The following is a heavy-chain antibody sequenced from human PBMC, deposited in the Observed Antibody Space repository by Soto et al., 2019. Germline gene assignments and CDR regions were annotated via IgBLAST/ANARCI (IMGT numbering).Heavy chain of an antibody. V-gene: IGHV4-34*01. CDR1: GGSFSGYY. CDR2: INHSGST. Sequence: SETLSLTCAVYGGSFSGYYWSWIRQPPGKGLEWIGEINHSGSTNYNPSLKSRVTISVDTSKNQFSLKLSSVTAADTAVYYCTKDSGPQITMVQGVITSNPLYYYYGMDVWGQGTTVTVSS. D-gene: IGHD3-10*01. CDR3: TKDSGPQITMVQGVITSNPLYYYYGMDV. J-gene: IGHJ6*02.